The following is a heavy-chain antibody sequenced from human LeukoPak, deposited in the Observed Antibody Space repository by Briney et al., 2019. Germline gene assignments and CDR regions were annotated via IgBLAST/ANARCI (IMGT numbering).Heavy chain of an antibody. CDR2: IHASGST. V-gene: IGHV4-4*07. J-gene: IGHJ5*02. CDR3: ARDIWFDP. Sequence: SDTLSLTCTVSGGSISTYYWSWVRQPAGKRLEWIGRIHASGSTNYNPSLKSRVTMSVDTSKNQFSLKLSSVTAADTAVYYCARDIWFDPWGQGTLVTVS. CDR1: GGSISTYY.